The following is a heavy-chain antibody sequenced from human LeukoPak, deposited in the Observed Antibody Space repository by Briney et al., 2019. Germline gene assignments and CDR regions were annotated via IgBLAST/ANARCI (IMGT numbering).Heavy chain of an antibody. CDR2: ICAYNGNT. Sequence: ASVKVSCKASGYTFTSYGISWVRQAPGQGLEWMGWICAYNGNTNYAQKLQGRVTMTTDTSTSTAYMELRSLRSDDTAVYYCARDVAAAGDYYYYGMDVWGKGTTVTVSS. CDR3: ARDVAAAGDYYYYGMDV. CDR1: GYTFTSYG. J-gene: IGHJ6*04. V-gene: IGHV1-18*04. D-gene: IGHD6-13*01.